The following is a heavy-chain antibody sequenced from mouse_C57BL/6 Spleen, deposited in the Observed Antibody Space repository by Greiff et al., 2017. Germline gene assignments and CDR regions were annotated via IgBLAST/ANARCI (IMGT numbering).Heavy chain of an antibody. CDR1: GYTFTGYW. J-gene: IGHJ1*03. Sequence: QVQLKQSGAELMKPGASVKLSCKATGYTFTGYWIERATQRPGHGLEWIGEILPGSGSTNYNEKFKGKATSTADTSSNTAYMQLSSLTTEDSAIFYCAGRGLDYGKGYFDGWGKGAPVTVSS. D-gene: IGHD1-1*02. CDR3: AGRGLDYGKGYFDG. CDR2: ILPGSGST. V-gene: IGHV1-9*01.